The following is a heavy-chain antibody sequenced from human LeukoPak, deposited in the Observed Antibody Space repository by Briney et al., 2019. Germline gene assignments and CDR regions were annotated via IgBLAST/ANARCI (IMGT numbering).Heavy chain of an antibody. J-gene: IGHJ4*02. CDR2: IIPILGIA. V-gene: IGHV1-69*04. Sequence: SVKVSCKASGGTFSSYAISWVRQAPGQGLEWMGRIIPILGIANYAQKFQGRVTITADKSTSTAYMELSSLRSEDTAVYYCARGDDYGEGDYYCDYWGQGTLVTVSS. CDR3: ARGDDYGEGDYYCDY. CDR1: GGTFSSYA. D-gene: IGHD4-17*01.